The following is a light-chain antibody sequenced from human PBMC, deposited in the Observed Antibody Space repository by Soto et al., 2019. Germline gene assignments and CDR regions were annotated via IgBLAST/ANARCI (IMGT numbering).Light chain of an antibody. CDR1: NSDVGGYNY. J-gene: IGLJ1*01. CDR2: DVS. Sequence: QSVLTQPASVSGSPGQSITISCTGSNSDVGGYNYVSWYQQHPGKAPKLVIYDVSNRPSGVSNRFSGSKSGNTASLTISGLQAEDEADYYCSSYRTTSTYVFGTGTKVTVL. CDR3: SSYRTTSTYV. V-gene: IGLV2-14*03.